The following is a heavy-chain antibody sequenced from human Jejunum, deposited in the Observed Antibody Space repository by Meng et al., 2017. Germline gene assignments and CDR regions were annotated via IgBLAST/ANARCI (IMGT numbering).Heavy chain of an antibody. CDR2: IYYSGST. J-gene: IGHJ2*01. CDR3: ARLDNNRYFDL. Sequence: QLQLQESGPGLVKPSETLSLTCTVSGGSISSRTYSWGWIRQTPGKGLEWIGSIYYSGSTYYNPSLKSRVTISVDTSKNQFSLKLSSVTAADTAVYYCARLDNNRYFDLWGRGTLVTVSS. V-gene: IGHV4-39*01. CDR1: GGSISSRTYS. D-gene: IGHD1-14*01.